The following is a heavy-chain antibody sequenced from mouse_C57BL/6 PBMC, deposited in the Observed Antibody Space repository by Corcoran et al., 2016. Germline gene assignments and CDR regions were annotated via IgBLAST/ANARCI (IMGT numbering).Heavy chain of an antibody. J-gene: IGHJ2*01. CDR3: ARAHYDYVSVDY. D-gene: IGHD2-4*01. V-gene: IGHV3-6*01. Sequence: DVQLQESGPGLVKPSQSLSLTCSVTGYSITSGYYWNGIRQFPGNKLEWMGYISYDGSNNYNPSLKNRISITRDTSKKPFFLKLNSVTTEDTTTYYCARAHYDYVSVDYWGQGTTLTVSS. CDR2: ISYDGSN. CDR1: GYSITSGYY.